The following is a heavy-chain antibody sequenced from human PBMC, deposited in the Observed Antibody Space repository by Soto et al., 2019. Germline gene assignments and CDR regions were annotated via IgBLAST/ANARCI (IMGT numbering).Heavy chain of an antibody. CDR2: IYPGDSDT. J-gene: IGHJ4*02. CDR3: ARLQAAAGDNDRTFDY. CDR1: GYSFTSYW. V-gene: IGHV5-51*01. D-gene: IGHD6-13*01. Sequence: GESLKISCKGSGYSFTSYWIGWVRQMPGKGLEWMGIIYPGDSDTRYSPSFQGQVTISADKSISTAYLQWSSLKASDTAMYYCARLQAAAGDNDRTFDYWGQGTRVTVSS.